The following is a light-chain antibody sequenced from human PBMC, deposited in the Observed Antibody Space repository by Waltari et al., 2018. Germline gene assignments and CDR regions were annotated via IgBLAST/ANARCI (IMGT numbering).Light chain of an antibody. CDR3: QVWDSNSDHLVM. Sequence: SYVVTQPPSVSVAPGQTARLTCGGNNIGTNSAHWYQQKPGQAPVLVVYDDIDRPSGISERFSGSNSGNTATLTISRVEAGDEADYYCQVWDSNSDHLVMFGGGTKLTVL. J-gene: IGLJ3*02. V-gene: IGLV3-21*02. CDR2: DDI. CDR1: NIGTNS.